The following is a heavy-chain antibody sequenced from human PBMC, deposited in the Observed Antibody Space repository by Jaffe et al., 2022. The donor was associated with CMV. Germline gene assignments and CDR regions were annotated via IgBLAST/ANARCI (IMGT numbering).Heavy chain of an antibody. CDR2: IYYSGTT. CDR1: GGSISSTRHY. Sequence: QLQLQESGPGLVQPSETPSLTCSVSGGSISSTRHYWGWIRQAPGKGLEWIGTIYYSGTTFHNASLKSRVIISVDTSKNQFSLKLTSVTAADTAVYYCARIYDSSRYYAIDIWGQGTMVTVAS. V-gene: IGHV4-39*05. CDR3: ARIYDSSRYYAIDI. J-gene: IGHJ3*02. D-gene: IGHD3-22*01.